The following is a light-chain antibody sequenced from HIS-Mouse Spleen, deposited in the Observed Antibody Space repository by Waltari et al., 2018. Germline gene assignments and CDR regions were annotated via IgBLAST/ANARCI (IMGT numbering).Light chain of an antibody. Sequence: DIQMTQSPTSVSASVGARVTITCRARQGISSWLAWYHQKPGKAPKLLIYAASSLQSGVPSRFSGSGSGTDFTLTISSLQPEDFATYYCQQANSFPPGVTFGGGTKVEIK. CDR2: AAS. CDR3: QQANSFPPGVT. CDR1: QGISSW. V-gene: IGKV1-12*01. J-gene: IGKJ4*01.